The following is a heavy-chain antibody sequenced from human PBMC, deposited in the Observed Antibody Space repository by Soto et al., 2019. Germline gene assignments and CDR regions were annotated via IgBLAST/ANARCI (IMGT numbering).Heavy chain of an antibody. J-gene: IGHJ5*02. V-gene: IGHV3-21*01. D-gene: IGHD2-15*01. CDR3: ARDLGVALATPTLAP. Sequence: PGGSLRLSCAASGFTFSTYSMNWVRQAPGKGLEWVADITTSSSFRFYADSLKGRFTISRDDAKNSLYLQMNSLRVEDTGVYYCARDLGVALATPTLAPWGQGTLVTVSS. CDR1: GFTFSTYS. CDR2: ITTSSSFR.